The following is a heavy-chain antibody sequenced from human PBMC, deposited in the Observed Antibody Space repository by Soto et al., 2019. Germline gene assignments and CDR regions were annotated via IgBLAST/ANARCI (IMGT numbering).Heavy chain of an antibody. CDR3: ARATMIGSLSS. CDR2: IYSGGST. J-gene: IGHJ5*02. CDR1: GFAVSSNF. Sequence: EVQLVESGGGLVQPGGSLRLSCAASGFAVSSNFMSWVRQAPGKGLEWVSVIYSGGSTYYADSVKGRFTISRDNSENTLYLQMNSLKAEDTAIYYCARATMIGSLSSWGQGTLVTVSS. D-gene: IGHD3-22*01. V-gene: IGHV3-66*01.